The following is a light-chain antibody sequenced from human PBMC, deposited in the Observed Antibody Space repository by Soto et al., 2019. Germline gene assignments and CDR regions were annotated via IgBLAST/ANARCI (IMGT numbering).Light chain of an antibody. Sequence: EIVLTQSPATLSLSPGERATLSCRASQSVSSYLAWYQQKPGQAPRLLIYEASNRATGIPARFSGGGSGTDFTLTISSLEPEDFAVYYCQQRSNWPPYTVGQGTKLEIK. J-gene: IGKJ2*01. CDR3: QQRSNWPPYT. CDR2: EAS. V-gene: IGKV3-11*01. CDR1: QSVSSY.